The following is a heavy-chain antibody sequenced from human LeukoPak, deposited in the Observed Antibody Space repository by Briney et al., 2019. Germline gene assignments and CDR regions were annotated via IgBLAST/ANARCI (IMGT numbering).Heavy chain of an antibody. Sequence: SVKVSCKASGGTFSSYAISWVRQAPGRGLDWMGGIIPIFGTANYAQKFQGRVTITADKSTSTAYMELSSLRSEDTAVYYCASSRVRFFDRIAVAVGFDYWGQGTLVTVSS. V-gene: IGHV1-69*06. CDR2: IIPIFGTA. CDR3: ASSRVRFFDRIAVAVGFDY. J-gene: IGHJ4*02. CDR1: GGTFSSYA. D-gene: IGHD6-19*01.